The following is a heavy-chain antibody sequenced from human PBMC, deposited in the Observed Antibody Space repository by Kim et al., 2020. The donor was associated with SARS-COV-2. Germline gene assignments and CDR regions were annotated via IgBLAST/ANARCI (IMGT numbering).Heavy chain of an antibody. J-gene: IGHJ4*02. V-gene: IGHV3-30*18. CDR2: ISYDGSNK. CDR1: GFTFSSYG. CDR3: AKDPSYNWNDLPDY. D-gene: IGHD1-20*01. Sequence: GGSLRLSCAASGFTFSSYGMHWVRQAPGKGLEWVAVISYDGSNKYYADSVKGRFTISRDNSKNTLYLQMNSLRAEDTAVYYCAKDPSYNWNDLPDYWGQGTLVTVSS.